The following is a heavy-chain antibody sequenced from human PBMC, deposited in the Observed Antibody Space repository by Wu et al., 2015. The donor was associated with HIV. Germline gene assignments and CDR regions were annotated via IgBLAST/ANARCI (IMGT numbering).Heavy chain of an antibody. CDR2: IIPIFGTA. CDR1: GGTFSSYA. CDR3: ARGYCSSTSCYGVWFDP. Sequence: QVQLVQSGAEVKKPGSSVKVSCKASGGTFSSYAISWVRQAPGQGLEWMGGIIPIFGTANYAQKFQGRVTITADESTSTAYMELSSLRSEDTAVYYCARGYCSSTSCYGVWFDPWGQGTLVTVSS. J-gene: IGHJ5*02. V-gene: IGHV1-69*12. D-gene: IGHD2-2*01.